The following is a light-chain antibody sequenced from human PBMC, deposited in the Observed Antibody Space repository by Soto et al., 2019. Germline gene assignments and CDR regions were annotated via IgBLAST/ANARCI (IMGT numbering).Light chain of an antibody. CDR3: SSYAGSTTYVV. V-gene: IGLV2-23*01. CDR1: SSDVGSYNL. J-gene: IGLJ2*01. CDR2: EDT. Sequence: QSALTQPASVSGSPGQSITISCTGTSSDVGSYNLVSWYQQHPGNAPKLMIYEDTKRPSGVSNRFSGSKSGNTASLTISGLQAEDEADYYCSSYAGSTTYVVFGGGTKLTVL.